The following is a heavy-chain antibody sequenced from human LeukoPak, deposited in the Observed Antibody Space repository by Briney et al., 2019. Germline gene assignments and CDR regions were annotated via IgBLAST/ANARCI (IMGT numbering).Heavy chain of an antibody. CDR2: ISGSGASK. D-gene: IGHD5-12*01. CDR1: GFTFSGYA. Sequence: GGSLRLSCAASGFTFSGYAMSWVRQAPGKGLEWVSAISGSGASKYYAGSVKGRFTISRDNSKNTLYLQMNSLRAEDTAVYYCAKRGDSGYDRFFDYWGQGTLVTVSS. CDR3: AKRGDSGYDRFFDY. J-gene: IGHJ4*02. V-gene: IGHV3-23*01.